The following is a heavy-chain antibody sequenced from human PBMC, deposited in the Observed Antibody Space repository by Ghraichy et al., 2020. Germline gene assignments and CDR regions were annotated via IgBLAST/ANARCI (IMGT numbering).Heavy chain of an antibody. V-gene: IGHV1-69*04. CDR3: ARDLDYGDQEF. D-gene: IGHD4-17*01. Sequence: SVKVSCKASGGTFSSYAISWVRQAPGQGLEWMGRIIPILGIANYAQKFQGRVTITADKSTSTAYMELSSLRSEDTAVYYCARDLDYGDQEFWGQGTLVTVSS. CDR1: GGTFSSYA. J-gene: IGHJ4*02. CDR2: IIPILGIA.